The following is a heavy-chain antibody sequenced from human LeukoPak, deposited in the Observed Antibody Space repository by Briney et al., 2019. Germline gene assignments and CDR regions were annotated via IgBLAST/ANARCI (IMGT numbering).Heavy chain of an antibody. CDR3: ASLVTSYFDY. CDR2: IYPGDSDT. CDR1: GYSFTTYW. Sequence: GESLKIYCKGSGYSFTTYWIGWVRQVPGKGLEWMGIIYPGDSDTKYSPSFQGQVTISADKSISTAYLQWSSLKASDTAMYYCASLVTSYFDYWGQGTLVTVSS. V-gene: IGHV5-51*01. J-gene: IGHJ4*02. D-gene: IGHD4-11*01.